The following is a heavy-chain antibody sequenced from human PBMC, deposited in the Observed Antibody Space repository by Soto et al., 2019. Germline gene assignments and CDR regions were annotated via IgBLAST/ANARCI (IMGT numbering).Heavy chain of an antibody. D-gene: IGHD6-19*01. CDR1: GGFISDGDYH. CDR2: TYPSGST. J-gene: IGHJ4*02. CDR3: AREGGWPSPHGX. Sequence: SETLSLTFTVSGGFISDGDYHWSWIRQPPGKGLEWIGYTYPSGSTYYNASLRSRVTISIDASKNQFSLKLNSVTAADTAVYYCAREGGWPSPHGXWGQVTLVTVSX. V-gene: IGHV4-30-4*01.